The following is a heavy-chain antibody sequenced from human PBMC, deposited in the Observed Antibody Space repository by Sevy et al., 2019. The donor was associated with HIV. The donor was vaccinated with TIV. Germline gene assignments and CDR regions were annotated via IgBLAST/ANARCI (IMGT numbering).Heavy chain of an antibody. CDR1: GFTFSSYE. D-gene: IGHD4-17*01. CDR2: ISNSGTTR. V-gene: IGHV3-48*03. J-gene: IGHJ4*02. CDR3: ARDLPPSATTVAHFDY. Sequence: GESLKISCAASGFTFSSYEMNWVRQAPGKGLEWVSYISNSGTTRSYSDSVRGRFTISRDNAGNSLYLQMKSLRAEDTAVYYCARDLPPSATTVAHFDYWGQGTLVTVSS.